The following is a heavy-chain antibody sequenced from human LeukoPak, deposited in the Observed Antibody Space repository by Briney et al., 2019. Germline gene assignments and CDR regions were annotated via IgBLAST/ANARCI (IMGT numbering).Heavy chain of an antibody. J-gene: IGHJ4*02. D-gene: IGHD3-22*01. CDR1: GYSFTSYW. CDR2: IYPGDSDT. V-gene: IGHV5-51*01. CDR3: ATPGRYYYDSSGFQTGLFDY. Sequence: PGESLKISCKGSGYSFTSYWIGWVRQMPGKGLEWMGIIYPGDSDTRYSPSFQGQVTISADKSISTAYLQWSSLKASDTAMYYCATPGRYYYDSSGFQTGLFDYWGQGTLVTVSS.